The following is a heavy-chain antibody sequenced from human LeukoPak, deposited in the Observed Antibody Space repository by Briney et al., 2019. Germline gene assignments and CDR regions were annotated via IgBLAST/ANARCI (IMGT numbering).Heavy chain of an antibody. J-gene: IGHJ3*02. CDR3: AGTYDFGRGPPGDAFDN. CDR1: GFTFSTYN. V-gene: IGHV3-21*01. D-gene: IGHD3-3*01. Sequence: GGSLRLSCAASGFTFSTYNMNWVRQAPGKGLEWVSYISYTSSYIYYADSVKGRFTISRDNAKNSLYLQMNSLRAEDTAVYYCAGTYDFGRGPPGDAFDNWGQGTLVTVPS. CDR2: ISYTSSYI.